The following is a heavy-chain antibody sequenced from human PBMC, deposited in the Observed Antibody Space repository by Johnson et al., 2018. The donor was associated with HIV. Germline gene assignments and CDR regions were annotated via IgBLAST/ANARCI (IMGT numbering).Heavy chain of an antibody. D-gene: IGHD1-26*01. V-gene: IGHV3-9*01. CDR3: AKDMSVGASPVAFDI. CDR1: GFTFDDYA. Sequence: VESGGGLVQPGRSLRLSCAASGFTFDDYAMHWVRQAPGKGLEWVSGISWNSGSIGYADSVKGRFTISRDNAKNSLYLQMNSLRAEDTALYYCAKDMSVGASPVAFDIWGQGTMVTVSS. CDR2: ISWNSGSI. J-gene: IGHJ3*02.